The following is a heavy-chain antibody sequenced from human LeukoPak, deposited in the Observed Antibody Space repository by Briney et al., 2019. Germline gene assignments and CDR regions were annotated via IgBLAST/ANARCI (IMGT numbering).Heavy chain of an antibody. CDR2: ISYDGSNK. J-gene: IGHJ5*02. Sequence: GGSLRLSCAASGFTFSSYAMHWVRQAPGKGLEWVAVISYDGSNKYYADSVKGRFTISRDNSKNTLYLQMNSLRAEDTAVYYCARDGSISSSWYGDHWFDPWGQGTLVTVSS. CDR1: GFTFSSYA. V-gene: IGHV3-30*01. CDR3: ARDGSISSSWYGDHWFDP. D-gene: IGHD6-13*01.